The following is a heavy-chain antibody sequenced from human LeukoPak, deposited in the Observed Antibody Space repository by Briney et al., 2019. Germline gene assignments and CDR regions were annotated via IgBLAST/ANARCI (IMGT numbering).Heavy chain of an antibody. V-gene: IGHV4-34*01. CDR2: INHSGST. Sequence: SETLSLTCAVYGGSFSGYYWSWIRQPPGKGLEWIGEINHSGSTNYNPSLKSRVTISVDTSKNQFSLKLSSVTAADTAVYYCARGPFDFWSGYSLGFDPWGQGTLVTVSS. D-gene: IGHD3-3*01. CDR3: ARGPFDFWSGYSLGFDP. CDR1: GGSFSGYY. J-gene: IGHJ5*02.